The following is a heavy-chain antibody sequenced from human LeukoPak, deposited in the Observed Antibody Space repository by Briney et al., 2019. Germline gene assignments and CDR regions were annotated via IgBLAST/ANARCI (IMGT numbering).Heavy chain of an antibody. D-gene: IGHD6-19*01. CDR2: ISWNSRSI. J-gene: IGHJ4*02. CDR3: ARYLIAVAGPFTDYFDY. CDR1: GFTFDNYA. V-gene: IGHV3-9*01. Sequence: GGSLRLSCAASGFTFDNYAMHWVRQAPGKGLEWVSGISWNSRSIGYADSVKGRFTISRDNAKNSLYLQMNSLRAEDTAVYYCARYLIAVAGPFTDYFDYWGQGTLVTVSS.